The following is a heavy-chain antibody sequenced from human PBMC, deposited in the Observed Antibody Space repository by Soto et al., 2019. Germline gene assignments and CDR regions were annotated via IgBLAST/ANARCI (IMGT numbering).Heavy chain of an antibody. CDR2: IYYSGST. CDR1: GGSISSSSYY. J-gene: IGHJ6*02. CDR3: ARHFVYSGYQYYYYYYGMDV. V-gene: IGHV4-39*01. Sequence: SETLSLTCTVSGGSISSSSYYRGWIRKPPGKGLEWIGSIYYSGSTYYNPSLKSRVTKSVDTSKNEFTLKMSSVTGAETPVYDCARHFVYSGYQYYYYYYGMDVWGQGTTVTVSS. D-gene: IGHD5-12*01.